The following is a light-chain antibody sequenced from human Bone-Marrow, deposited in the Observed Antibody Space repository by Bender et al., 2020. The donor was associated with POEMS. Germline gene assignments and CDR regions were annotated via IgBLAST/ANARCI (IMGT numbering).Light chain of an antibody. CDR1: SSDVGSYNL. Sequence: QSALTQPASVSGSPGQSITISCTGTSSDVGSYNLVSWYQQHPGNAPKLMIYEVANRPSGISDRFSGSKSGNTASLSISGLQFEDEADYFCSSYVSGDALVFGGGTKLTVL. CDR2: EVA. CDR3: SSYVSGDALV. J-gene: IGLJ3*02. V-gene: IGLV2-23*02.